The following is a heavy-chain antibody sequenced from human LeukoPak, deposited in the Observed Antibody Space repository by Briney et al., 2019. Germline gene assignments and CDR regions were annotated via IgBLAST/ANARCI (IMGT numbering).Heavy chain of an antibody. CDR1: GFTFSSYS. CDR3: AKDTVKVSTISRVPHYTDV. Sequence: TGGSLRLSCAASGFTFSSYSMHWVRQAPGKGLEWVSYISSSSYIYYADSVKGRFTISRDNAKNSLYLQMNSLRAEDTAVYYCAKDTVKVSTISRVPHYTDVWGKGTTVTISS. V-gene: IGHV3-21*01. J-gene: IGHJ6*03. CDR2: ISSSSYI. D-gene: IGHD5/OR15-5a*01.